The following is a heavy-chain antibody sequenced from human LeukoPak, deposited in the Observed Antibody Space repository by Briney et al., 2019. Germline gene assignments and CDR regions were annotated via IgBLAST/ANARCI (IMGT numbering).Heavy chain of an antibody. Sequence: GGSLRLSCAASGFTFSSYEMNWVRQAPGKGLEWVSYISSSGSTIYYADSVKGRFTISRDNAKNSLYLQMNSLRAEDTAVYYCARDGDYYDSSGYDNWFDPWGQGTLVTVSS. CDR1: GFTFSSYE. J-gene: IGHJ5*02. CDR3: ARDGDYYDSSGYDNWFDP. V-gene: IGHV3-48*03. CDR2: ISSSGSTI. D-gene: IGHD3-22*01.